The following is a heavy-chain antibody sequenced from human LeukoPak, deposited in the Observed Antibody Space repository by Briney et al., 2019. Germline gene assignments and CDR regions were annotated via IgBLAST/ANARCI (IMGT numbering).Heavy chain of an antibody. Sequence: SVKVSCKASGYTFTSYDIHWVRQAPGQGLEWMGGIIPIFGTANYAQKFQGRVTITADESTSTAYMELSSLRSEDTAVYYCARGSLSVVAATLGFDYWGQGTLVTVSS. D-gene: IGHD2-15*01. J-gene: IGHJ4*02. CDR3: ARGSLSVVAATLGFDY. V-gene: IGHV1-69*13. CDR1: GYTFTSYD. CDR2: IIPIFGTA.